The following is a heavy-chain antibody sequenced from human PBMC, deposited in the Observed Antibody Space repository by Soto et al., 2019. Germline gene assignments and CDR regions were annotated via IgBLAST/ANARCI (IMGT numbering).Heavy chain of an antibody. CDR2: IYYSGST. J-gene: IGHJ6*02. V-gene: IGHV4-30-4*01. CDR3: ASHSGSYYYGMDV. CDR1: GGSISSGDYY. Sequence: PSETLSLTCTVSGGSISSGDYYWSWIRQPPGKGLEWIGYIYYSGSTYYNPSLKSRVTISVDTSKNQFSLKLSSVTAADTAVYYCASHSGSYYYGMDVWGQGTTVTVSS. D-gene: IGHD1-26*01.